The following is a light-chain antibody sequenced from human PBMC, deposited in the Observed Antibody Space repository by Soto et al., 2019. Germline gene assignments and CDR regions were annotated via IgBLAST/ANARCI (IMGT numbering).Light chain of an antibody. CDR1: QSVTTN. V-gene: IGKV3-15*01. CDR2: YAS. CDR3: QQYTNWPQT. J-gene: IGKJ1*01. Sequence: EIVLTQSPATLSVSPGKRATLSCRASQSVTTNLAWYQQKPGQAPRLLIFYASTRATGIPARFSGSGSGTEFTPTISSLQSEDFAVYYCQQYTNWPQTFGQGTKVEIK.